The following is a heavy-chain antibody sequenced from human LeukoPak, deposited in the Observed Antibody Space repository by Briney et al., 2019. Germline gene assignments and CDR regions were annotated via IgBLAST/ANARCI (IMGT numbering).Heavy chain of an antibody. J-gene: IGHJ6*04. V-gene: IGHV3-23*01. CDR1: GFTFSSYG. CDR2: ISGSGGST. Sequence: QPGGTLRLSCAAPGFTFSSYGMSWVRQAPGKGLEWVSAISGSGGSTYYADSVKGRFTISRDNSKNTLYLQMNSLRAEDTAVYYCAELGITMIGGVWGKGTTVTISS. D-gene: IGHD3-10*02. CDR3: AELGITMIGGV.